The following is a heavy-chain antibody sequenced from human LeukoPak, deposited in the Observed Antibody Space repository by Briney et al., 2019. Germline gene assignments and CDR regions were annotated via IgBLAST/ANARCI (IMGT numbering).Heavy chain of an antibody. CDR1: GFTFRSYE. D-gene: IGHD3-10*02. J-gene: IGHJ6*04. V-gene: IGHV3-48*03. CDR3: AELGITMIGGV. CDR2: ISNSGSTI. Sequence: GGSLRLSCAASGFTFRSYEMNWVRQAPGKGLEWVSYISNSGSTIDYADSVKGRFTISRDNAKNSLYLQMNSLRAEDTAVYYCAELGITMIGGVWGKGTTVTISS.